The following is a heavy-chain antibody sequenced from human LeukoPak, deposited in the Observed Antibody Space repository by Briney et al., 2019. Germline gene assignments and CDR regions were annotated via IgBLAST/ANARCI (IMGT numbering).Heavy chain of an antibody. Sequence: SETLSLTCAVYGGSFSGYYWSWIRQPPGKGLEWIGEINHSGGTNYNPSLKSRVTISVDTSKNQFSLKLSSVTAADTAVYYCARVRGYDYVWGSYKAPYYFDYWGQGTLVTVSS. CDR2: INHSGGT. CDR1: GGSFSGYY. J-gene: IGHJ4*02. CDR3: ARVRGYDYVWGSYKAPYYFDY. D-gene: IGHD3-16*01. V-gene: IGHV4-34*01.